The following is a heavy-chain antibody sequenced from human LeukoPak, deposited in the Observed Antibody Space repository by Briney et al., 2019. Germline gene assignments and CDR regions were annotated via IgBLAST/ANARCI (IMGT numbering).Heavy chain of an antibody. D-gene: IGHD2-15*01. CDR2: MNPNSGNT. CDR3: ARVSWHHGAFDI. Sequence: ASVKVSCKASGYTFTSYDINWVRQATGQGLEWMGWMNPNSGNTGYAQKFQGRVTMTRNTSISTAYMELSSLRSEDTAVYYCARVSWHHGAFDIWGQGTMVTVSS. CDR1: GYTFTSYD. V-gene: IGHV1-8*01. J-gene: IGHJ3*02.